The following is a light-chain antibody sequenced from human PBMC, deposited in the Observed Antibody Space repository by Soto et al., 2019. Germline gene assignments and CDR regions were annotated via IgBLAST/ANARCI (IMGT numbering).Light chain of an antibody. CDR3: QQYGSYWT. V-gene: IGKV1-5*01. CDR1: PSINRW. J-gene: IGKJ1*01. CDR2: DAS. Sequence: IQMTQSPSTLSASIGDTVTIPCRASPSINRWLAWYQQKPGEAPKLLIYDASSLESGVPSRFSGTGSGTDCTLSISSLQPDDFATYYCQQYGSYWTFGQGTKVEIK.